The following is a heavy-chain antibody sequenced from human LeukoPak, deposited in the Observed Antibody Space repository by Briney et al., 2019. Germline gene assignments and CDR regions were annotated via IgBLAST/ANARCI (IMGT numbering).Heavy chain of an antibody. CDR3: ASSDSSSPLDP. V-gene: IGHV4-59*10. CDR1: GGSISSFY. J-gene: IGHJ5*02. Sequence: PSETLSLTCAVYGGSISSFYLNWIRQPAGKGLEWIGRIYTSGSTNYNPSLKSRVTMSVDTSKNQFSLKLSSVTAADTAVYFCASSDSSSPLDPWGQGTLVTVSS. CDR2: IYTSGST. D-gene: IGHD3-22*01.